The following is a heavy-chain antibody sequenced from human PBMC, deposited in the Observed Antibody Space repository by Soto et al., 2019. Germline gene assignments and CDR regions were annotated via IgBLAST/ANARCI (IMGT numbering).Heavy chain of an antibody. CDR3: ARCSLVVVPAPGLDP. J-gene: IGHJ5*02. V-gene: IGHV4-31*03. D-gene: IGHD2-2*01. CDR2: IYYSGTT. CDR1: GGSISSGVYY. Sequence: SETLSLTCTVSGGSISSGVYYWSWIRQHPGKGLDWIGYIYYSGTTYYNPSLKSRVTISVHTSKNQFSLKLSSVSAADTALYYCARCSLVVVPAPGLDPWGRGTLVTVSS.